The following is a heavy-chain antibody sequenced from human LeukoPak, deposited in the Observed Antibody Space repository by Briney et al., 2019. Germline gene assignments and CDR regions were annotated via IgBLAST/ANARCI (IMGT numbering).Heavy chain of an antibody. J-gene: IGHJ5*02. Sequence: SETLSLTCTVSGGSISSSSYYWSWIRQPPGKGLEWIGSIYYSGSTYYNPSLKSRVTISVDTSKNQFSLKLSSVTAADTAVYYCARPYYYDSSGYFDPWGQGTLVTVSS. D-gene: IGHD3-22*01. CDR2: IYYSGST. CDR3: ARPYYYDSSGYFDP. V-gene: IGHV4-39*01. CDR1: GGSISSSSYY.